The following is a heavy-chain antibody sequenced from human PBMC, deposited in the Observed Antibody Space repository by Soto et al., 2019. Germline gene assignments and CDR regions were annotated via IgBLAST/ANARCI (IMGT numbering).Heavy chain of an antibody. Sequence: GGSLRLSCAASGFTFSSYWMHWVRQAPGKGLVWVSRINSDGSSTSYADSVKGRFTISRDNAKNTLYLQMNSLRAEDTAVYYCARDFRQLWFGELILGGPLLGYYDYYGMDVWGQGTTVTVSS. CDR2: INSDGSST. CDR1: GFTFSSYW. CDR3: ARDFRQLWFGELILGGPLLGYYDYYGMDV. V-gene: IGHV3-74*01. D-gene: IGHD3-10*01. J-gene: IGHJ6*02.